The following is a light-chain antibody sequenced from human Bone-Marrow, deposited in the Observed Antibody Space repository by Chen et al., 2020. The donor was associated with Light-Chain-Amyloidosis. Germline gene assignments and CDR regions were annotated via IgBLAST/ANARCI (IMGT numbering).Light chain of an antibody. J-gene: IGLJ1*01. Sequence: QSALTQPASVSGSPGQSITISCTGTSSDVGGDNHVSWYQQHPDKAPKLMIYEVTNRPSCVPDRFSGSTSDNPASLTMSGLQPEDEADYFCSSDTITSPLVIGSGTRVTVL. CDR3: SSDTITSPLV. V-gene: IGLV2-14*01. CDR1: SSDVGGDNH. CDR2: EVT.